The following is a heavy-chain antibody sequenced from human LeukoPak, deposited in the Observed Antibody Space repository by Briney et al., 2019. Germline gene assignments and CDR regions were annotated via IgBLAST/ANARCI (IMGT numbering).Heavy chain of an antibody. J-gene: IGHJ4*02. V-gene: IGHV3-66*01. CDR2: IYSGGST. CDR3: ARGALVGCSGGSCYYFDY. CDR1: GFTVSSNY. Sequence: GGSLRLSCAASGFTVSSNYMSWVRLAPGKGLEWVSVIYSGGSTYYADSVKGRFTISGDNSKNTLYLQMNSLRAEDTAVYYCARGALVGCSGGSCYYFDYWGQGTLVTVSS. D-gene: IGHD2-15*01.